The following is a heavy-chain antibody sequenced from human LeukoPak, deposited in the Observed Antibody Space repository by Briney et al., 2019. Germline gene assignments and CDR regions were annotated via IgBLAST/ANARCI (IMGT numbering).Heavy chain of an antibody. CDR1: GFTFSSYS. CDR2: ISSSSSTI. D-gene: IGHD2-15*01. CDR3: ARERDIVVVVAATGAFDI. J-gene: IGHJ3*02. V-gene: IGHV3-48*01. Sequence: SGGSLRLSCAASGFTFSSYSMNWVRQAPGKGLEWVSYISSSSSTIYYADSVKGRFTISRDNAKNSLYLQMNSLRAEDTAVYYCARERDIVVVVAATGAFDIWGQGTMVTVSS.